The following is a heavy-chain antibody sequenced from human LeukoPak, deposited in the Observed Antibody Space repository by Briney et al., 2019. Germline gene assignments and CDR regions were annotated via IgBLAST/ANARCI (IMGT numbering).Heavy chain of an antibody. D-gene: IGHD3-22*01. V-gene: IGHV4-61*02. CDR3: ARVNYSDSSGRPFDS. CDR2: IYTTGST. Sequence: SETLSLTCTVSGGSISSGSYYWTWTRQPAGKGLEWIGRIYTTGSTNYNPSLKSRVTIPMDTPKNQFSLILSSVTAADTAVYYCARVNYSDSSGRPFDSWGQGTLVTVSS. J-gene: IGHJ4*02. CDR1: GGSISSGSYY.